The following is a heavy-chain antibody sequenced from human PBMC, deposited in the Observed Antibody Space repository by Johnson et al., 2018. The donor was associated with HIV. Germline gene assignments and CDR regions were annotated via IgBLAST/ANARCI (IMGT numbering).Heavy chain of an antibody. Sequence: QMLLVESGGGVVQPGGSLRLSCEASGFIFSSYGMHWVRQAPGKGLEWVAFIRYDGSNKYYTDSVKGRFTISRDNSKNTLYLQMNSLRAEDTAVYYCAIDIRESFGSYDSSGSGLGAFDIWGQGTMVTVSS. CDR3: AIDIRESFGSYDSSGSGLGAFDI. CDR2: IRYDGSNK. J-gene: IGHJ3*02. V-gene: IGHV3-30*02. CDR1: GFIFSSYG. D-gene: IGHD3-22*01.